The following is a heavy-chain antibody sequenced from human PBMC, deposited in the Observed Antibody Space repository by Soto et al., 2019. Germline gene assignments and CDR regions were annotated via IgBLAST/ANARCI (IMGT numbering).Heavy chain of an antibody. CDR1: GGSISSSNW. Sequence: SETLSLTCHVSGGSISSSNWWTWVRQSPGKGPEVIGGVFYTGFTSYNPSLESRVSVSVDTSKNQFSLKVSGVSAADTAVYYCATSQKGYNWNYFDHWGQGALVTVSS. J-gene: IGHJ4*02. V-gene: IGHV4-39*01. CDR3: ATSQKGYNWNYFDH. CDR2: VFYTGFT. D-gene: IGHD1-20*01.